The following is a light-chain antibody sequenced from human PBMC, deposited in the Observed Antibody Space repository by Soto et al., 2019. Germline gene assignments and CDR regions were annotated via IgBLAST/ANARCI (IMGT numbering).Light chain of an antibody. CDR2: SAS. CDR1: QSVSSD. Sequence: EIVVTQSPATLSVSPGERATLSCRASQSVSSDLAWYQQKPGQAPRLLIYSASARATGIPARFSGSGSGTEFTLTISILQSEYFAVYYCQQYHNWPPALTFGGGTKVEIK. V-gene: IGKV3-15*01. CDR3: QQYHNWPPALT. J-gene: IGKJ4*01.